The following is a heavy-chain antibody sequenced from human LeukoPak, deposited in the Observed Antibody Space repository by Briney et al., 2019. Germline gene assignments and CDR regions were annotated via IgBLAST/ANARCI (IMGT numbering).Heavy chain of an antibody. D-gene: IGHD3-10*01. CDR3: ARRRSYSAASGQGITKTFDV. V-gene: IGHV4-4*09. J-gene: IGHJ3*01. Sequence: SETLSLTCAVYGGSFSGYYWSWIRQPPGKGLEWIGYIQPSGSTNYNPSLKRRVTISADTSKNQFSLKLSSVTAADTAVYYCARRRSYSAASGQGITKTFDVWGQGTLVTVSS. CDR2: IQPSGST. CDR1: GGSFSGYY.